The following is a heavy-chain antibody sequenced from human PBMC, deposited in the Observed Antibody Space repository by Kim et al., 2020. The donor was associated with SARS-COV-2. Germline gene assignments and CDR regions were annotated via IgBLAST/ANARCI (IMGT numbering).Heavy chain of an antibody. Sequence: YAQKFQGRVTMTKNTSISTAYMELSSLRSEDTAVYYCYLSWFGEKYYFDYWGQGTLVTVSS. J-gene: IGHJ4*02. CDR3: YLSWFGEKYYFDY. D-gene: IGHD3-10*01. V-gene: IGHV1-8*01.